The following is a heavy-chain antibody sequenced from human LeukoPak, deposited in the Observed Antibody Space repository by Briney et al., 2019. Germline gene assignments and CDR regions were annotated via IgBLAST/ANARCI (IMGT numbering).Heavy chain of an antibody. Sequence: SETLSLTCTVSGGSISSYYWSWIRQPPGKGLEWIGYIYYSGSTNYNPSLKSRVTISVDTSKNQFSLKLSSVTAADTAVYYCARDVVNSSGWRYFDYWGQGTLVTVSS. J-gene: IGHJ4*02. V-gene: IGHV4-59*12. CDR3: ARDVVNSSGWRYFDY. CDR2: IYYSGST. CDR1: GGSISSYY. D-gene: IGHD6-19*01.